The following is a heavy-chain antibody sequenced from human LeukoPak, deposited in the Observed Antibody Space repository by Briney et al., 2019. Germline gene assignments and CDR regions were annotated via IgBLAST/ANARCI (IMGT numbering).Heavy chain of an antibody. J-gene: IGHJ4*02. CDR1: GFSFGSYA. D-gene: IGHD6-13*01. CDR3: ARDIASRRTDY. Sequence: GGPLRLSCAASGFSFGSYALAWVRQAPGKGLEWVSGISDSGDRTSYGDSVKGRFTISRDNSKNTLYLQVNSLRAEDTAVYYCARDIASRRTDYWGQGTLVTVSS. CDR2: ISDSGDRT. V-gene: IGHV3-23*01.